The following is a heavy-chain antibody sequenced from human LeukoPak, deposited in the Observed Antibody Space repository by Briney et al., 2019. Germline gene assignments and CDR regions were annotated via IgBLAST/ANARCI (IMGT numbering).Heavy chain of an antibody. Sequence: GGPLRLSCALSGIPLSNYVMSGVGQAPGRGLEGVAGKSDIGGRTNYADSVKGRFTISRDNPQNTLNPQRKSLRPENTAGYFCAERGIVMRVILGGFHKEAHYFDSWGQGALVTVSS. V-gene: IGHV3-23*01. CDR3: AERGIVMRVILGGFHKEAHYFDS. CDR2: KSDIGGRT. D-gene: IGHD3-16*01. J-gene: IGHJ4*02. CDR1: GIPLSNYV.